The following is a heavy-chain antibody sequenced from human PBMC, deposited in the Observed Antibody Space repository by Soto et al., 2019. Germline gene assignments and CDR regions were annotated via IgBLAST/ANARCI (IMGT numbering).Heavy chain of an antibody. D-gene: IGHD6-13*01. CDR2: IIPYYETL. CDR1: EGTFNSYA. CDR3: ASGASRWYPYFFDA. J-gene: IGHJ4*02. V-gene: IGHV1-69*01. Sequence: QAQVVQSGAEVRKPGSSVKLSCKASEGTFNSYAIAWVRQAPGQGLEWMGGIIPYYETLNYAQKFQDRVTITADDSTNTVYMELSSLRSDDTAVYFCASGASRWYPYFFDAWAQGTLVTVSS.